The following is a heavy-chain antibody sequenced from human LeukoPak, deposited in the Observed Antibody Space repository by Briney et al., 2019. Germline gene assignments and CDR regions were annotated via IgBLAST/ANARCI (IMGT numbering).Heavy chain of an antibody. CDR2: IKKDGSEK. CDR3: VGSYTIGYTPREWDYWYFDL. CDR1: GLSLISYW. D-gene: IGHD3-10*01. J-gene: IGHJ2*01. Sequence: GGSLRLSCAAIGLSLISYWMSWARQAPGKGLEWVANIKKDGSEKYYVDSVKGRFTISRDNAKTSLYLQMNSLRAEDMAVYYCVGSYTIGYTPREWDYWYFDLWGRGTLVTVSS. V-gene: IGHV3-7*01.